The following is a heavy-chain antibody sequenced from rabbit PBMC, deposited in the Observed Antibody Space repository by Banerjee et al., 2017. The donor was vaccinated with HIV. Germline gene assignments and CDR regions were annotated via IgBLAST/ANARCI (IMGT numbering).Heavy chain of an antibody. Sequence: ASWAKGRFTISRSTSLNTVTLQMTSLTVADTATYFCARDTGTAAYGYAVWGQGTLVTVS. D-gene: IGHD6-1*01. V-gene: IGHV1S47*01. J-gene: IGHJ3*01. CDR3: ARDTGTAAYGYAV.